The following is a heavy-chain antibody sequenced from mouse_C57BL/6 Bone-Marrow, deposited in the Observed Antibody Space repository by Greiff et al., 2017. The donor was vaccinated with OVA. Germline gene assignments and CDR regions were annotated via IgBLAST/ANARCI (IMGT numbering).Heavy chain of an antibody. V-gene: IGHV8-8*01. J-gene: IGHJ3*01. CDR3: ARMGYDYVFAY. CDR1: GFSLSTFGMG. D-gene: IGHD2-4*01. CDR2: IWWDDDK. Sequence: ESGPGILQPSQTLSLTCSFSGFSLSTFGMGVGWIRQPSGKGLEWLAPIWWDDDKYYNPALKRRLTITKDTTKNQVFLKIANVDTADTATYYGARMGYDYVFAYWGQGTLVTVSA.